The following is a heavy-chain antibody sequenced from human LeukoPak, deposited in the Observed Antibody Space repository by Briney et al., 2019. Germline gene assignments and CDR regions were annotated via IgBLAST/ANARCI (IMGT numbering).Heavy chain of an antibody. CDR1: GFTFSSYA. D-gene: IGHD2-15*01. CDR2: ISSNGGST. J-gene: IGHJ4*02. Sequence: GGSLRLSCSAYGFTFSSYAMHWVRQAPGKGLEYVSAISSNGGSTYYADSVKGRFSISRDNSKNTLYLQMSSLRAEDTAVYYCVKGPCSGGSCYLDYWGQGTLVTVSS. V-gene: IGHV3-64D*09. CDR3: VKGPCSGGSCYLDY.